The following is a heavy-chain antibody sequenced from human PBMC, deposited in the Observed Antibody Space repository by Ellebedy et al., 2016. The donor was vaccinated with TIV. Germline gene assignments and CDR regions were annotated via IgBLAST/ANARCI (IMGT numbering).Heavy chain of an antibody. CDR2: ICYSVST. CDR3: ARQPTNGVKLLNAFDI. V-gene: IGHV4-39*07. D-gene: IGHD4-23*01. Sequence: MPSETLSLTCTVSGASVSSSSYYWGWIRQPPGKGLEWIGSICYSVSTDYNPSLKSRVTLSVDPSNNQVSLKLSSATAADTGVFYCARQPTNGVKLLNAFDIWGQGTMVTVSS. CDR1: GASVSSSSYY. J-gene: IGHJ3*02.